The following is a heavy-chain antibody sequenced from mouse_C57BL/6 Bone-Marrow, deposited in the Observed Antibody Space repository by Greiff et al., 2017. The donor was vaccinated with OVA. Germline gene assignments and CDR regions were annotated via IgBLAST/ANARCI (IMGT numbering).Heavy chain of an antibody. J-gene: IGHJ1*03. D-gene: IGHD1-1*01. CDR3: ARSGTYYGSSYWYFDV. CDR1: GYTFTDYN. V-gene: IGHV1-18*01. Sequence: VQLQQSGPELVKPGASVKIPCKASGYTFTDYNMDWVKQSHGKSLEWIGDINPNNGGTIYNQKFKGKATLTVDKSSSTAYMELRSLTSEDTAVYYCARSGTYYGSSYWYFDVWGTGTTVTVSS. CDR2: INPNNGGT.